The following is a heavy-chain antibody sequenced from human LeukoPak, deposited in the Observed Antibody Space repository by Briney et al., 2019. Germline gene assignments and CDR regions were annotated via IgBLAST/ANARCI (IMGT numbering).Heavy chain of an antibody. CDR1: GFTFSSYA. CDR2: ISGSGGST. Sequence: GGSLRLFCAASGFTFSSYAMSWVRQAPGKGLEWVSAISGSGGSTYYADSVKGRFTISRDNSKNTLYLQMNSLRAEDTAVYYCAKGRRSQQLVRGLRFDPWGQGTLVTVSS. J-gene: IGHJ5*02. CDR3: AKGRRSQQLVRGLRFDP. V-gene: IGHV3-23*01. D-gene: IGHD6-13*01.